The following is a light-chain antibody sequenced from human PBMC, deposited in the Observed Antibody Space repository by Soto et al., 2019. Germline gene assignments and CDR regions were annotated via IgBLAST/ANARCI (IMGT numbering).Light chain of an antibody. CDR3: NKYNSALRT. CDR2: AAS. J-gene: IGKJ5*01. Sequence: DIQMTQSPSSLSASVGDRVTITCRASQGIYNYLAWYQQKPGKAPKLLIYAASTLEAGVPSRFSGSGSGTDFTLTISSLQPEDVATYYCNKYNSALRTFGQGTRLEIK. CDR1: QGIYNY. V-gene: IGKV1-27*01.